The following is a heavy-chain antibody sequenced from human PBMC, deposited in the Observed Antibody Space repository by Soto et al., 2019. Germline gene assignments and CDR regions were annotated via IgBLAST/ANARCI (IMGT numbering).Heavy chain of an antibody. J-gene: IGHJ4*02. D-gene: IGHD6-25*01. CDR1: GGSISSGGYY. CDR2: IHYSGST. CDR3: TRQRPKHHYFGD. Sequence: QVQLQESGPGLVKPSQTLSLTCTVSGGSISSGGYYWSWIRQHPGKGLEWIGYIHYSGSTYYNPSLEGRVTISVDTFKNQFPLQLGSETAADTAVYYCTRQRPKHHYFGDWGEGTLVTVSS. V-gene: IGHV4-31*03.